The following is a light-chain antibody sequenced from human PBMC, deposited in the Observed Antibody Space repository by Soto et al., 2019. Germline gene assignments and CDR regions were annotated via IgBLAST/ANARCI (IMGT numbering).Light chain of an antibody. Sequence: EIVLTQSPGTLSLSPGERATLSCRASQSVSSSYLAWYQQKPGQAPRLLIYGASSRATGIPDRFSGSGSGTDFTLTISRLEPEDVAVYYCQQYCSSPYTFGQGTKLESK. V-gene: IGKV3-20*01. J-gene: IGKJ2*01. CDR3: QQYCSSPYT. CDR2: GAS. CDR1: QSVSSSY.